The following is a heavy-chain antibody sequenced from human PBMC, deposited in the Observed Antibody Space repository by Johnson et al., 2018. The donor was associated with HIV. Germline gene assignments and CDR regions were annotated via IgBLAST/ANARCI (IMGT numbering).Heavy chain of an antibody. CDR2: INHDVSAI. CDR3: TAHYRNAFDI. Sequence: VQLVESGGDLVQPGGSLRLSCIGSGFTFSHNWMSWVRQAPGKGPEWVANINHDVSAIHYVDSVKGRFTISRDNAKRSLFLQMNSLKTEDTALYYCTAHYRNAFDIWGQGTMVTVSS. V-gene: IGHV3-7*03. D-gene: IGHD1-26*01. J-gene: IGHJ3*02. CDR1: GFTFSHNW.